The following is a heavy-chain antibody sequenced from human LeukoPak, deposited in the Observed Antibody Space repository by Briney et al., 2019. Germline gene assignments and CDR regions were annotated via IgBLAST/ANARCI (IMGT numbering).Heavy chain of an antibody. J-gene: IGHJ4*02. D-gene: IGHD3-3*01. V-gene: IGHV4-59*01. CDR2: IYYSGSS. CDR3: ARMEYYFDH. Sequence: SETLSLTCTVSSGSISSYYWSWTRQPPGKGLEWIGYIYYSGSSNYNPSLKSRVTMSVDMSKKEFSLRVSSVTAADTAVYYCARMEYYFDHWGQGTLVTVSS. CDR1: SGSISSYY.